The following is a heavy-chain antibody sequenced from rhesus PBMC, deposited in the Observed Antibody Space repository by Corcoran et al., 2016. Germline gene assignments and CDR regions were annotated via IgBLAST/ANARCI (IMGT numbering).Heavy chain of an antibody. Sequence: QLQLQESGPGLVRASETLSLTCAVSGASISSNWWSWVRQSPGKGLEWIGHISGSNWNTNYNPSRKSRVINSTDTSKNQFSLNLRSVTAADTAVYHWAKGGSEFFDSWGQGVLVTVSS. V-gene: IGHV4-173*01. CDR1: GASISSNW. CDR3: AKGGSEFFDS. J-gene: IGHJ4*01. CDR2: ISGSNWNT.